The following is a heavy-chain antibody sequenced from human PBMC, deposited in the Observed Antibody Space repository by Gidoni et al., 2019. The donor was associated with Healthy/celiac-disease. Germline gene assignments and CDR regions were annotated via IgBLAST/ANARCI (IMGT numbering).Heavy chain of an antibody. Sequence: ASGFTFSSYSMNWVRQAPGKGLEWVSSISSSSSYIYYADSVKGRFTISRDNAKNSLYLQMNSLRAEDTAVYYCARDQRVGDTTGDWFDPWGQGTLVTVSS. D-gene: IGHD1-26*01. CDR3: ARDQRVGDTTGDWFDP. CDR2: ISSSSSYI. J-gene: IGHJ5*02. V-gene: IGHV3-21*01. CDR1: GFTFSSYS.